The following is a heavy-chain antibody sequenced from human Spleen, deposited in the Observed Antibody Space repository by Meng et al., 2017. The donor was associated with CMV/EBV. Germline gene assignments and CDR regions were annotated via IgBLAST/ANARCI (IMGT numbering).Heavy chain of an antibody. CDR1: GFTFGDYA. CDR2: ISGSGGTT. J-gene: IGHJ4*02. CDR3: AKDRVTTVTPPEY. Sequence: GESLKISCTASGFTFGDYAMSWVRQAPGKGLEWVSGISGSGGTTYYADSVKGRFTTSRDNSKNTLHLQMNRLRAEDTAVYYCAKDRVTTVTPPEYWGQGTLVTVSS. V-gene: IGHV3-23*01. D-gene: IGHD4-17*01.